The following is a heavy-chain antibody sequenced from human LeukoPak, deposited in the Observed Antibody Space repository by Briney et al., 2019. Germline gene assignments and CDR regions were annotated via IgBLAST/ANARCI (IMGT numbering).Heavy chain of an antibody. CDR1: GGSFSGYY. CDR3: ASRLGYYDSSGPFVY. D-gene: IGHD3-22*01. CDR2: INHSGST. Sequence: SETLSLTCAVYGGSFSGYYWSWIRQPPGKGLEWIGEINHSGSTNYNPSLKSRVTISVDTSKNQFSLKLSSVTAADTAVYYCASRLGYYDSSGPFVYWGQGTLVTVSS. J-gene: IGHJ4*02. V-gene: IGHV4-34*01.